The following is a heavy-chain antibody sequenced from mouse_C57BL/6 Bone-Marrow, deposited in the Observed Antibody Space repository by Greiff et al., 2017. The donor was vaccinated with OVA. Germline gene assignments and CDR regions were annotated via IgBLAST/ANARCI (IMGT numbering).Heavy chain of an antibody. CDR1: GYTFTDYN. CDR2: IHPNYGGT. CDR3: ARSGITTVVATDFDY. Sequence: VQLKQSGPELVKPGASVKIPCKASGYTFTDYNMDWVKQSHGKSLDWIGDIHPNYGGTIYNQKFKGKATLTMDKSSSTAYMELRSLTSEDTAVYYCARSGITTVVATDFDYWGQGTTLTVSS. V-gene: IGHV1-18*01. J-gene: IGHJ2*01. D-gene: IGHD1-1*01.